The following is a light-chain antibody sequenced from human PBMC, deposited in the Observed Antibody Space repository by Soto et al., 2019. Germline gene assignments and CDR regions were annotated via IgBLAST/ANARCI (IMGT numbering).Light chain of an antibody. V-gene: IGKV3-11*01. CDR2: DAS. Sequence: EIVLTQSPATLSLSPGERATLSCRASQSVSIYLAWYQQKPDQAPRLLIYDASNRATGIPPTLSGSRSGTAISVSTSSLETEEFAVYYCQQRSSWPHTIGGGAKVESK. CDR3: QQRSSWPHT. CDR1: QSVSIY. J-gene: IGKJ4*01.